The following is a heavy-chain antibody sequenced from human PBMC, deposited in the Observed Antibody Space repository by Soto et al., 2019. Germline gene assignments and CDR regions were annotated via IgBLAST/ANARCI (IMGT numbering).Heavy chain of an antibody. CDR2: IIPIFGTA. CDR3: ARDTGIAVAINYYYYYGMDV. V-gene: IGHV1-69*01. D-gene: IGHD6-19*01. J-gene: IGHJ6*02. Sequence: QVQLVQSGAEVKKPGSSVKVSCKASGGTFSSYAISWVRQAPGQGLEWMGGIIPIFGTANYAQKFQGRVTLTADESTSTAYMELSSLRSEDTAVYYCARDTGIAVAINYYYYYGMDVWGQGTTVTVSS. CDR1: GGTFSSYA.